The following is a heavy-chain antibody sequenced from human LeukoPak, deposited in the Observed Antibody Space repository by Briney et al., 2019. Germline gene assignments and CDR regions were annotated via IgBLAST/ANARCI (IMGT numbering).Heavy chain of an antibody. CDR1: GGSINSSDFF. CDR2: ISYSGST. CDR3: ARLTGTRWPY. V-gene: IGHV4-39*07. J-gene: IGHJ4*02. D-gene: IGHD2-2*01. Sequence: PSETLSLTCTVSGGSINSSDFFWGWLRQPPGKRLEWVGTISYSGSTYYNPSLKSRVTISVDTSKNQFSLKLSSVTAADTAVYYCARLTGTRWPYWGQGTLVTVSS.